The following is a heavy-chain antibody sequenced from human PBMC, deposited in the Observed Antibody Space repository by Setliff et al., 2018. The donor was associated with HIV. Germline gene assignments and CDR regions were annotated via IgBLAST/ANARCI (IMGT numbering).Heavy chain of an antibody. D-gene: IGHD3-3*01. J-gene: IGHJ6*03. CDR3: ARGNIDYWTGYYSRSGYFYYMDV. Sequence: SETLSLTCAVSGYSISSGSYWGWIRQPPGKGLEWIGSIYYSGSSYYNPSLKSRVAISVDSSKNQFSLKLTSVTAADTAVYYCARGNIDYWTGYYSRSGYFYYMDVWGRGTTVTVSS. CDR1: GYSISSGSY. CDR2: IYYSGSS. V-gene: IGHV4-38-2*01.